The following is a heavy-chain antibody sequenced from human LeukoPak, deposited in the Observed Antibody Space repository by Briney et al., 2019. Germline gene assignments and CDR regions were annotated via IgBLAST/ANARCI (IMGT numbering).Heavy chain of an antibody. J-gene: IGHJ3*02. CDR2: ISAYNGNT. Sequence: ASVKVSCKASGYTFTTYGISWVRQAPGQGLEWMGWISAYNGNTNYAQKLQGRVTMTTDTSTSTAYMELRSLRSDDTAVYYCTRTTVTTSGNDFDIWGKGKMVTVSS. CDR1: GYTFTTYG. D-gene: IGHD4-11*01. V-gene: IGHV1-18*01. CDR3: TRTTVTTSGNDFDI.